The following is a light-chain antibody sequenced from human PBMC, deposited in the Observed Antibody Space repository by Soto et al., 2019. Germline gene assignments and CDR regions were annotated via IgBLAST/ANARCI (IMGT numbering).Light chain of an antibody. CDR3: CSYAGSYTFV. J-gene: IGLJ1*01. V-gene: IGLV2-11*01. CDR2: DVS. CDR1: SSDVGGYNY. Sequence: QSVLTQPRSVSGFPGRSVTISCTGTSSDVGGYNYVSWYQQHPGKAPKLMIYDVSKRPSGVPDRFSGSKSGNTASLTISGLQAEDEADYYCCSYAGSYTFVFGPGTKVTVL.